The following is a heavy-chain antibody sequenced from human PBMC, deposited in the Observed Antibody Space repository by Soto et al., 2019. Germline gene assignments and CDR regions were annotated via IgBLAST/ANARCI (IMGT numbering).Heavy chain of an antibody. V-gene: IGHV3-7*01. J-gene: IGHJ4*02. CDR1: GFTFSRYW. D-gene: IGHD6-19*01. CDR3: VRGGSSGWHFDS. Sequence: PGGSLRLSCEASGFTFSRYWMSWIRQAPGKGLEWVANVKQDGSQSYLVDSVKGRFTMSRDNAKNSLFLQMNSLRAEDTAVYYCVRGGSSGWHFDSWGQGTLVTVSS. CDR2: VKQDGSQS.